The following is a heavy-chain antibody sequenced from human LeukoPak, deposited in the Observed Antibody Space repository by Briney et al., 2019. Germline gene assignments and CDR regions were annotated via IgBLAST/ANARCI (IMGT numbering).Heavy chain of an antibody. Sequence: SESLSLNCTVSGGSISSYYWSWIRQPAGKGLEWIGRIYTSGSINYNPSLKSRVTMSVDTSKNQFSLKLSSVTAADTAVYYCARVGIAVAGTNFDYWGQGTLVTVSS. V-gene: IGHV4-4*07. CDR3: ARVGIAVAGTNFDY. D-gene: IGHD6-19*01. CDR1: GGSISSYY. CDR2: IYTSGSI. J-gene: IGHJ4*02.